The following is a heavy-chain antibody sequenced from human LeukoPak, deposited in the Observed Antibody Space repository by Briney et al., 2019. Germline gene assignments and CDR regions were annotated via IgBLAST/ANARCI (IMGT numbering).Heavy chain of an antibody. V-gene: IGHV3-53*01. CDR2: IYSGGGT. J-gene: IGHJ3*02. CDR3: ARDIPGNAFDI. CDR1: GFTFSSYA. D-gene: IGHD1-26*01. Sequence: GGSLRLSCAASGFTFSSYAMSWVRQAPGKGLEWVSCIYSGGGTYYADSVKGRFTLSRDNSKNTLYLQVNSLRAEDTAVYYCARDIPGNAFDIWGQGTMVTVSS.